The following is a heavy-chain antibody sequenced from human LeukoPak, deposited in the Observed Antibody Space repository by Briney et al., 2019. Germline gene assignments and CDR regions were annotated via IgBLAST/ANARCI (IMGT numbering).Heavy chain of an antibody. D-gene: IGHD2-8*01. CDR3: ARGHCTNGVCYRAMYYFDY. CDR2: ISYDGSNK. V-gene: IGHV3-30*04. Sequence: SCKASGGTFSSYAMHWVRQAPGKGLEWVAVISYDGSNKYYADSVKGRFTISRDNSKNTLYLQMNSLRAEDTAVYYCARGHCTNGVCYRAMYYFDYWGQGTLVTVSS. CDR1: GGTFSSYA. J-gene: IGHJ4*02.